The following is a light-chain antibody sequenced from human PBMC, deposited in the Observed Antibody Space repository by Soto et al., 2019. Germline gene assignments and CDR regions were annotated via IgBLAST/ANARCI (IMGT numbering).Light chain of an antibody. CDR3: QQFSSYPLT. Sequence: EFVLTQSPGTLSLSPGERSTLSCRASQTVRNNYLAWYQQKHGQAPRXXIYDASSRATGIPDRFSGGGSGTDLTITISRLEPEDFAVYYCQQFSSYPLTFGGGTKVDIK. V-gene: IGKV3-20*01. J-gene: IGKJ4*01. CDR1: QTVRNNY. CDR2: DAS.